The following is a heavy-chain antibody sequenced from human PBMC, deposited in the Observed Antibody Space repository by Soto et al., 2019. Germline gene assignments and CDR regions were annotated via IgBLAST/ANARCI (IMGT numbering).Heavy chain of an antibody. D-gene: IGHD3-16*01. Sequence: SETLSLTCAVYGGSFSGYYWTWIRQPPGKGLECIGEIDHYGSTNYNPSLKSRVTMSVDTSKNQFSLKLTSVTAADTAVYYCARVAKLIYDRSLLSRRSSNSFDSPGQGTLVTVSS. J-gene: IGHJ5*01. CDR2: IDHYGST. CDR3: ARVAKLIYDRSLLSRRSSNSFDS. CDR1: GGSFSGYY. V-gene: IGHV4-34*01.